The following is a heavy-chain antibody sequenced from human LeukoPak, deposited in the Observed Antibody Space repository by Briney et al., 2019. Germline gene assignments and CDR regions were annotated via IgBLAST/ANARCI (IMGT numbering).Heavy chain of an antibody. CDR2: IYYSGST. Sequence: PSETLSLTCTVSGGSISSGDYYWSWIRQPPGKGLEWIGYIYYSGSTYYNPSLKSRVTISVDTSKNQFSLKLSSVTAADTAVYYCARVRYCSSTSCYTDWYFDLWGRGTLVTVSS. D-gene: IGHD2-2*02. CDR3: ARVRYCSSTSCYTDWYFDL. CDR1: GGSISSGDYY. J-gene: IGHJ2*01. V-gene: IGHV4-30-4*08.